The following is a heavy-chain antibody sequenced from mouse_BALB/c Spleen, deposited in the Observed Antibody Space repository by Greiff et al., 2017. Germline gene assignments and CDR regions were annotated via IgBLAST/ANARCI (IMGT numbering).Heavy chain of an antibody. J-gene: IGHJ3*01. CDR3: ARDMITTGFAY. V-gene: IGHV5-6*01. CDR2: ISSGGSYT. D-gene: IGHD2-4*01. CDR1: GFTFSSYG. Sequence: EVQLVESGGDLVKPGGSLKLSCAASGFTFSSYGMSWVRQTPDKRLEWVATISSGGSYTYYPDSVKGRFTISRDNAKNTLYLEMSSLRSEDTAMYYCARDMITTGFAYWGQGTLVTVSA.